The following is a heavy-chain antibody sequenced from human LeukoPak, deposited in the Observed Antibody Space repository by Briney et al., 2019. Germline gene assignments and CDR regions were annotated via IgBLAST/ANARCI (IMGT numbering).Heavy chain of an antibody. V-gene: IGHV3-30-3*01. J-gene: IGHJ3*02. D-gene: IGHD5-24*01. CDR1: GFTFSSYA. CDR3: AREGGWLQSRGAFDI. CDR2: ISYDGSNK. Sequence: PGGSLRLSCAASGFTFSSYAMHWVRQAPGKGLEWVAVISYDGSNKYYADSVKGRFTISRDNSKNTLYLQMNSLRAEDTAVYYCAREGGWLQSRGAFDIWGQGTMVTVSS.